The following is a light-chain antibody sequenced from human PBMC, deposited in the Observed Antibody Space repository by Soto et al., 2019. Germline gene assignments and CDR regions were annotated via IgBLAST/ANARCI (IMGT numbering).Light chain of an antibody. V-gene: IGLV2-14*01. Sequence: QSALTQPASVSGSPGQSITISCTGTSRDVGGYNYVSWYQQQSGKAPKLMIHEVSNRPSGVSSRFSGSKSGNTASLTISGLQAEDEADYYCSSYTSSRAYVFGIGTKVT. CDR2: EVS. CDR3: SSYTSSRAYV. J-gene: IGLJ1*01. CDR1: SRDVGGYNY.